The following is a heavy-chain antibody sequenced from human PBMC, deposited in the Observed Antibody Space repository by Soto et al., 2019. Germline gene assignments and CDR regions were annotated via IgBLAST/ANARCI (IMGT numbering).Heavy chain of an antibody. D-gene: IGHD2-15*01. CDR3: AREGPPDIAWFDP. J-gene: IGHJ5*02. CDR1: GGTFSIYT. CDR2: SA. Sequence: QVQLVQSGAEVKKPGSSVKVSCKASGGTFSIYTISWVRQAPGQGLEWMGGSANSAPKFQGRLTVTADESTSTVYLELSILTSEDTAVYYCAREGPPDIAWFDPWGQGTLVSVAS. V-gene: IGHV1-69*01.